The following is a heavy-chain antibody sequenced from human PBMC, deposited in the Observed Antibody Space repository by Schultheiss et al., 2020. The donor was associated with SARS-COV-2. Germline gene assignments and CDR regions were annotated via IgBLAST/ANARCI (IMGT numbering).Heavy chain of an antibody. CDR1: GGSLSGYC. CDR2: INHSGST. CDR3: ARDLLHPQNGGYYYYGMDV. V-gene: IGHV4-34*01. Sequence: SETLSLTCAVYGGSLSGYCWTWIRQPPGTGLEWIGEINHSGSTNYNPSLKSRVTISIDTSKEQVSLKLSSVTAEDTAVYYCARDLLHPQNGGYYYYGMDVWGQGTTVTVSS. J-gene: IGHJ6*02. D-gene: IGHD1-26*01.